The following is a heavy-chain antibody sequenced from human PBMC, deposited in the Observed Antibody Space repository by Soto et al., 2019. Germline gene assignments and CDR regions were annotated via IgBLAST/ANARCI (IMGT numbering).Heavy chain of an antibody. J-gene: IGHJ4*02. V-gene: IGHV1-18*01. CDR2: ISTYSGHT. Sequence: QVQLVQSGVEVKKPGASVKVSCKASGYPFTTYGITWVRQAPGQGLEWMGWISTYSGHTNYGQQFQGRVTMTTDTSTSTAYMELRSLRSDDTAVYYCARDNFYDGSGYYFYWGQGTLVTVSS. D-gene: IGHD3-22*01. CDR3: ARDNFYDGSGYYFY. CDR1: GYPFTTYG.